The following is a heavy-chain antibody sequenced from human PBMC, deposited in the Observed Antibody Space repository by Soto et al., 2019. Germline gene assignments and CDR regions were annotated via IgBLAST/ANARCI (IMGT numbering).Heavy chain of an antibody. CDR2: IHYTGST. CDR1: GGPISGHY. D-gene: IGHD1-26*01. Sequence: SETLSLTCTVSGGPISGHYWSWVRQPLGKGLEWIWCIHYTGSTDYKPSLKSRVTISVDTSNNQFSLNLISVTAADTAVYYCARYNGSYYAXWGQGTLVTVSX. V-gene: IGHV4-59*11. J-gene: IGHJ4*02. CDR3: ARYNGSYYAX.